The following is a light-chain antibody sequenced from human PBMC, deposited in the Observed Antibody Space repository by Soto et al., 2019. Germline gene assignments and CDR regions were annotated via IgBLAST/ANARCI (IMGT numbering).Light chain of an antibody. CDR1: SSDIGSYDY. V-gene: IGLV2-14*01. J-gene: IGLJ1*01. CDR2: EVT. CDR3: ASYAGTKLFV. Sequence: QSVLTQPASVSGSPGQSITISCTGTSSDIGSYDYVSWYQQHPGKAPNLIIYEVTDRPSGVSNRFSGPKSGNTASLTISGLQAEDEADYYCASYAGTKLFVFGSGTKVTVL.